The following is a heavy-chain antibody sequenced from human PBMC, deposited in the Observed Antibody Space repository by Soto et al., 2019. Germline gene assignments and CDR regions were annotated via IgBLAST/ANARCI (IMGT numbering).Heavy chain of an antibody. CDR2: IYYSGST. D-gene: IGHD6-6*01. J-gene: IGHJ4*02. CDR3: ARGEQLVPSPVYYFEY. CDR1: GGFISGHY. V-gene: IGHV4-59*11. Sequence: EFLSLSWTDAGGFISGHYWGWIRQPPGKGLEWIGYIYYSGSTNYNPSLKSRVTISVDTSKNQFSLKLSSVTAADTAVYYCARGEQLVPSPVYYFEYWGQGTLVTVSS.